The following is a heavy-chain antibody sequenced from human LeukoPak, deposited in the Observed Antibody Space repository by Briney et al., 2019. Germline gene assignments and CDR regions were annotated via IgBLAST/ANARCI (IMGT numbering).Heavy chain of an antibody. CDR2: IYHSGST. CDR1: GYSISSGYY. J-gene: IGHJ5*02. Sequence: PSETLSLTCTVSGYSISSGYYWGWIRQPPGKGLEWIGSIYHSGSTYYNPSLKSRVTISVDTSKNQFSLKLSSVTAADTAVYYCARGIVYDSSGYYSGEPKNWFDPWGQGTLVTVSA. V-gene: IGHV4-38-2*02. CDR3: ARGIVYDSSGYYSGEPKNWFDP. D-gene: IGHD3-22*01.